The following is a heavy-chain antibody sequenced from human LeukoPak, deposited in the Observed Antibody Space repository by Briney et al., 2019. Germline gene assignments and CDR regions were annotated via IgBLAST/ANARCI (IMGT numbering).Heavy chain of an antibody. CDR1: GFTFSSHW. D-gene: IGHD2/OR15-2a*01. Sequence: GGSLRLSCAASGFTFSSHWMHWVRQAPGKGLVWVSRINGAGSSTSYADSVKGRFTVSRDNAKNTLNLQMNSLRAEDTAVYYCARVGQEYYYGMDVWGQGTAVTVSS. V-gene: IGHV3-74*01. CDR2: INGAGSST. J-gene: IGHJ6*02. CDR3: ARVGQEYYYGMDV.